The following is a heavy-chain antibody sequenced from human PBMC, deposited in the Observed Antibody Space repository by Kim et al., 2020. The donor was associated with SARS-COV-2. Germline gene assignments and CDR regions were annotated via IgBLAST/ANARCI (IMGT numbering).Heavy chain of an antibody. CDR2: K. J-gene: IGHJ4*02. V-gene: IGHV3-7*03. Sequence: KYYVDSVKGRFTISRDNAKNSLYLQMNSLRAEDTAVYYCASVWSGSYFDYWGQGTLVTVSS. CDR3: ASVWSGSYFDY. D-gene: IGHD3-3*01.